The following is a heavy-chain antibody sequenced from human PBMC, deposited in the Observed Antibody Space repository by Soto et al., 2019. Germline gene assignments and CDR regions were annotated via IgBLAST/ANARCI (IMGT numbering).Heavy chain of an antibody. V-gene: IGHV4-31*03. CDR3: ATRTGVGEYWHFDL. CDR1: GASIRSGDYY. D-gene: IGHD3-16*01. J-gene: IGHJ2*01. Sequence: QVQLQESGSGLVKPSQTLSLTCTVSGASIRSGDYYWSWIRQHPEKGLEWIGYIYYTGSTFYNPSLKSRVRISIDRSKNQLSLNLSCVTAADTALYYCATRTGVGEYWHFDLWGRGTLVTVSS. CDR2: IYYTGST.